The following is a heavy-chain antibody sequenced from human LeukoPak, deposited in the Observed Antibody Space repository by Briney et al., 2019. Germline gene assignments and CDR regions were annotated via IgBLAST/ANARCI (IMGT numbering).Heavy chain of an antibody. CDR1: GFTFSSYS. D-gene: IGHD2-2*02. J-gene: IGHJ4*02. CDR2: INSDGSGT. V-gene: IGHV3-74*01. CDR3: ARRRTAPGLYPEIDY. Sequence: GGSLRLSCAASGFTFSSYSMNWVRQAPGKGLEWVSRINSDGSGTVHVDSVKGRFSISRDNAKNTLYLQMSSLKASDTAMYYCARRRTAPGLYPEIDYWGRGTLVTVSS.